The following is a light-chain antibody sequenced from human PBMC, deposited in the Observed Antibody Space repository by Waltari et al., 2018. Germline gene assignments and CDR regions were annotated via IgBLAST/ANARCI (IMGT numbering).Light chain of an antibody. CDR2: DTF. Sequence: EIVLTQSPATLPLSPGERATLSCRASQSVSNYLAWYQQKAGQAPRLLIYDTFNRAPGIPARFSGSASGTDFTLTISTLEPEDFAIYYCQQRSNWPVTFGQGTEVEIK. J-gene: IGKJ1*01. CDR1: QSVSNY. CDR3: QQRSNWPVT. V-gene: IGKV3-11*01.